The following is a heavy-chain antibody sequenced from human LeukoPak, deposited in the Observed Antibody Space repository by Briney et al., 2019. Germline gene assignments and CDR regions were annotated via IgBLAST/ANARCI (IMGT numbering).Heavy chain of an antibody. CDR2: FDPEDGEP. J-gene: IGHJ3*02. CDR1: GYTLTELS. V-gene: IGHV1-24*01. CDR3: ATYLSRHAFDI. D-gene: IGHD2-8*01. Sequence: ASVKVSCKVSGYTLTELSMHWVRQAPGKGLEWMGGFDPEDGEPIYAQKFQGRGTMTEYTSTDTAYMELSRLRSEDTAVYYCATYLSRHAFDIWGQGTMVTVSS.